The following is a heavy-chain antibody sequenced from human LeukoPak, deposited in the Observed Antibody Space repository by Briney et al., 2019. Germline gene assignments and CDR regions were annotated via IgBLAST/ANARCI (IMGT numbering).Heavy chain of an antibody. J-gene: IGHJ4*02. CDR3: ARGGYYDSSAHDY. D-gene: IGHD3-22*01. Sequence: GASVQVSCKAAGYTFTIYYMHWVRQAPGQGNEWIGIINPSGSSTSYAQKFQGRVTMTRDTSTSTVYMELSSLRSEDTAVYYCARGGYYDSSAHDYWGQGTLVTVSS. CDR2: INPSGSST. V-gene: IGHV1-46*01. CDR1: GYTFTIYY.